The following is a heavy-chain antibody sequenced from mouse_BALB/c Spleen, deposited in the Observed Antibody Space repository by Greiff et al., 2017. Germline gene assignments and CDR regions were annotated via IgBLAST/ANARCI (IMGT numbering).Heavy chain of an antibody. CDR3: AREDGNYEDYAMDY. Sequence: EVHLVESGGGLVKPGGSLTLSCAASGFTFSDYYMYWVRQTPEKRLVWVATISDGGSYTYYPDSVNGRFTISRDNAKNNLYLQMSSLKSEDTAMYYCAREDGNYEDYAMDYWGQGTSVTVSS. CDR2: ISDGGSYT. CDR1: GFTFSDYY. V-gene: IGHV5-4*02. D-gene: IGHD2-1*01. J-gene: IGHJ4*01.